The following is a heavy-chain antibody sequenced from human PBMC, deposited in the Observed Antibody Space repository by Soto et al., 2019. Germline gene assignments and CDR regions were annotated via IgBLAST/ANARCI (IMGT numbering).Heavy chain of an antibody. CDR2: IYSRGST. Sequence: SETLSLTCTVSGGSISASSYFWDWIRQPPGQGLEWIGNIYSRGSTYYNLSLKSRVTISVDKSKSQLFLKLSSVTAPDTAVYYCGRQIYDSSGYYYAYWGQGTLVTVSS. J-gene: IGHJ4*02. CDR1: GGSISASSYF. D-gene: IGHD3-22*01. CDR3: GRQIYDSSGYYYAY. V-gene: IGHV4-39*01.